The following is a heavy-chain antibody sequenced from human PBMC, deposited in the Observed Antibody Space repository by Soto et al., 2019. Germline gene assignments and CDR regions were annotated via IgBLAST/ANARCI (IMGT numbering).Heavy chain of an antibody. CDR2: IEHNGNN. D-gene: IGHD3-10*01. CDR1: GGTFSGYF. Sequence: LSLTCAVYGGTFSGYFWSWVRQPPGKGLEWIGEIEHNGNNNINPSLKSRVTMSVDTSKNQISLTLTSVTAADTAVYYCARDFRYFPYWGQGTLVTVSS. CDR3: ARDFRYFPY. J-gene: IGHJ4*02. V-gene: IGHV4-34*01.